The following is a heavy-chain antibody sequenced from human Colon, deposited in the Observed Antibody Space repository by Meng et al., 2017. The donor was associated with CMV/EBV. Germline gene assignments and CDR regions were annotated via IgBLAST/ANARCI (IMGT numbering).Heavy chain of an antibody. CDR2: ISYDGGKE. D-gene: IGHD1-14*01. V-gene: IGHV3-30*14. CDR1: GFIFSSYA. Sequence: GESLKISCTASGFIFSSYAMHWVRQAPGKGLDWAAAISYDGGKEYYADSVKGRFTISRDNSKNTLYLQMNSLRAEDTAVYYCASHTHYAGNPPGTHNCWGQGTLVTVSS. J-gene: IGHJ4*02. CDR3: ASHTHYAGNPPGTHNC.